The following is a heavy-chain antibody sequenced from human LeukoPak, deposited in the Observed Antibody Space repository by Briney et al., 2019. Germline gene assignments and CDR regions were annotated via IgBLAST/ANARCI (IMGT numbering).Heavy chain of an antibody. Sequence: GGSLRLSCAASGFTFSSYAMSWVRKAPGKGLEWVSAISGSGGSTYYADSVKGRFTISRDNSKNTLYLQMNSLRAEDTAVYYCANHRYDYGDSFDYWGQGTLVTVSS. CDR3: ANHRYDYGDSFDY. J-gene: IGHJ4*02. CDR2: ISGSGGST. CDR1: GFTFSSYA. V-gene: IGHV3-23*01. D-gene: IGHD4-17*01.